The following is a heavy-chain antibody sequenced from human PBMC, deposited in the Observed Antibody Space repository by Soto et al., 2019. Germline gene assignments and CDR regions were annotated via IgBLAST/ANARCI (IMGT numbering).Heavy chain of an antibody. V-gene: IGHV3-48*01. D-gene: IGHD6-6*01. Sequence: EVQLVESGGGLVQPGGSLRLSCAASGFTFSDYSMNWVRQAPGKGLEWISYISRSSNTIYYADSVKGRFTISRDNAKNSLYLQMSSLRAEDTAGFYCARALSVSSNWFDPWGQGTMVTVSS. CDR3: ARALSVSSNWFDP. CDR1: GFTFSDYS. J-gene: IGHJ5*02. CDR2: ISRSSNTI.